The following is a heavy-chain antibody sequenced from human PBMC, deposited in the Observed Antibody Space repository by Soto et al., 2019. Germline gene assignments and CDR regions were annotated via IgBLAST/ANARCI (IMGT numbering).Heavy chain of an antibody. D-gene: IGHD2-2*01. Sequence: GGSLRLSCAASGFTVSSNYMSWVRQAPGKGLEWVSVIYSGGSTYYADSVKGRFTISRHNSKNTLYLQMNSLRAEDTAVYYCARGGADCSSTSCSLIFDYWGQGTLVTVSS. CDR3: ARGGADCSSTSCSLIFDY. CDR1: GFTVSSNY. V-gene: IGHV3-53*04. CDR2: IYSGGST. J-gene: IGHJ4*02.